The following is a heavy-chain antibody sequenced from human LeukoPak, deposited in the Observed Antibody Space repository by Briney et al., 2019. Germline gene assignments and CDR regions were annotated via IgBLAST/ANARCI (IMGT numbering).Heavy chain of an antibody. CDR1: GYSFTSYW. V-gene: IGHV5-51*01. D-gene: IGHD1-1*01. CDR2: ICPGDSDT. CDR3: ARPLWGATGTTSHDAFDI. J-gene: IGHJ3*02. Sequence: GESLKISCKGSGYSFTSYWIGWVRQMPGKGLEWMGIICPGDSDTRYSPSFQGQVTISADKSISTAYLQWSSLKASDTAMYYCARPLWGATGTTSHDAFDIWGQGTMVTVSS.